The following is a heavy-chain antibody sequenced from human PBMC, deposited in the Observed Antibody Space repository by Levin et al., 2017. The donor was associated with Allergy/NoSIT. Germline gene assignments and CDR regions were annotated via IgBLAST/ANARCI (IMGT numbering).Heavy chain of an antibody. J-gene: IGHJ3*02. V-gene: IGHV3-49*03. D-gene: IGHD2-2*01. CDR3: ARDRCSSSSCKIVLVSAFDI. CDR2: IRSKAYGGTT. CDR1: GFTLGSYG. Sequence: GESLKISCTASGFTLGSYGMSWFRQAPGKGLEWVGFIRSKAYGGTTEFAASVKDRFTISRDDSKSIAHLQMNSLKTEDSAVYYCARDRCSSSSCKIVLVSAFDIWGQGTMVTVSS.